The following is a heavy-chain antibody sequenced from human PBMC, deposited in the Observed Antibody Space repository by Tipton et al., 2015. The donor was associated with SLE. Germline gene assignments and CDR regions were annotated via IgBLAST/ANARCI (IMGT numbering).Heavy chain of an antibody. Sequence: TLSLTCTVSGGSISSSSSYWGWIRQPPGKGLEWIGSIYYRGGTHYNPSLKSRVTVSVDTSKNQFSLRLTSMTAADTAVYYCARLADYGDYVIGSWGQGTLVTVSS. V-gene: IGHV4-39*07. J-gene: IGHJ5*02. D-gene: IGHD4-17*01. CDR3: ARLADYGDYVIGS. CDR1: GGSISSSSSY. CDR2: IYYRGGT.